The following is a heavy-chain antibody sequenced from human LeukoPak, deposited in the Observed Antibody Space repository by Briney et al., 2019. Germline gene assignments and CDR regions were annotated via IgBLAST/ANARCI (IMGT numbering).Heavy chain of an antibody. D-gene: IGHD3-3*01. CDR2: VSGSGNSA. CDR1: GFTFGDYA. CDR3: AKAFRIFEVINLHFGF. V-gene: IGHV3-23*01. J-gene: IGHJ4*02. Sequence: GGSLRLPCPASGFTFGDYAMTWGRQAPGKGLEWVLSVSGSGNSAYYADSVKGRFTVSRDNAKKTMYLEMNSLRAEDTAAYYCAKAFRIFEVINLHFGFGGQGTLVTVSS.